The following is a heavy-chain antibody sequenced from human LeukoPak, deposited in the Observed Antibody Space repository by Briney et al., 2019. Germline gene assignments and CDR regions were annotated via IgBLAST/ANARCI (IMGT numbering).Heavy chain of an antibody. CDR3: ARPGSPAAGASDFHH. CDR1: EYPFTSYY. D-gene: IGHD6-13*01. CDR2: INPSSGST. Sequence: GASVKVSCKASEYPFTSYYIYWVRQAPGQGLEWMGLINPSSGSTNYTQKFLGRVTMTRDTSTSTVHMDLSSLRSEDTAVYYCARPGSPAAGASDFHHWGQGTLVTVSS. V-gene: IGHV1-46*01. J-gene: IGHJ1*01.